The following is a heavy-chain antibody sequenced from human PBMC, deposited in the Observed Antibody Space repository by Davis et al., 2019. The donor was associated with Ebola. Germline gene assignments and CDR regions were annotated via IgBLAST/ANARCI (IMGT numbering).Heavy chain of an antibody. CDR1: GFSFSRYG. J-gene: IGHJ4*02. CDR3: ARVQNYDFWSGLGY. V-gene: IGHV3-30*19. CDR2: ISYDGSNE. D-gene: IGHD3-3*01. Sequence: GESLKISCAASGFSFSRYGMHWVRQAPGKGLEWLAVISYDGSNEYYAVSVKGRFIVSRDNSKNTLSLQMNSLRGEDTAVYYCARVQNYDFWSGLGYWGQGVLVTVSS.